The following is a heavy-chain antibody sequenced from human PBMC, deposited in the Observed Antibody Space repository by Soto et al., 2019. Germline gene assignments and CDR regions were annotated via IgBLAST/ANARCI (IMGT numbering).Heavy chain of an antibody. CDR3: ARRESAPGTDSWFAP. Sequence: SETLSLTCTVSGGSISSSSFHWGWIRQPPGKGLEWIGSIYYSGSTYYSPSLKSRVTISVDTSKNQFSLKLSSVTAAGTAVYYCARRESAPGTDSWFAPRGQGTLVPVSS. V-gene: IGHV4-39*01. CDR1: GGSISSSSFH. D-gene: IGHD6-13*01. J-gene: IGHJ5*02. CDR2: IYYSGST.